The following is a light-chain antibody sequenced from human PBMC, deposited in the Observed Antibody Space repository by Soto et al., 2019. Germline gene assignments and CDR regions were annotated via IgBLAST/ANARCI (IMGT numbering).Light chain of an antibody. V-gene: IGKV1-5*03. Sequence: DIQMTQSPSTLSASVGDRGTITCRASQSISSWLAWYQQKPGKAPKLLIYKASSLESGVPSRFSGSGSGTEFTLTISSLQPDYFATYYCQQYNSYWTSGQRTKVE. CDR3: QQYNSYWT. CDR2: KAS. J-gene: IGKJ1*01. CDR1: QSISSW.